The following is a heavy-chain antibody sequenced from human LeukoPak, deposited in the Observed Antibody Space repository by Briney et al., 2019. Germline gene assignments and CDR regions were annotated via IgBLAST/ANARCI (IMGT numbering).Heavy chain of an antibody. V-gene: IGHV4-4*07. Sequence: PSETLSLTCTVSGGSISNYYWSWIRQSAEKGLEWIGRIYSSGNANYSPSLKSRVTMSVDTSKNQFSLRLTSVTAADTAVYYCARDGDNGGNSRYFDCWGQGTLVTVSS. CDR1: GGSISNYY. CDR2: IYSSGNA. CDR3: ARDGDNGGNSRYFDC. J-gene: IGHJ4*02. D-gene: IGHD4-23*01.